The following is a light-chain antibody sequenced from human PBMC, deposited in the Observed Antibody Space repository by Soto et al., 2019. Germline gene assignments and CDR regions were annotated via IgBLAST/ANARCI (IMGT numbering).Light chain of an antibody. CDR1: QDISHC. CDR3: QQCDQPPLT. V-gene: IGKV1-33*01. Sequence: DIQMTQSPSSLSASVGDRVTITCQASQDISHCLNWYQQKPGKAPKLLIYDASKWETGVPSRFSGSGSATDSLLTSSSLQAEAIAKYYRQQCDQPPLTFGEGTKVEIK. J-gene: IGKJ4*01. CDR2: DAS.